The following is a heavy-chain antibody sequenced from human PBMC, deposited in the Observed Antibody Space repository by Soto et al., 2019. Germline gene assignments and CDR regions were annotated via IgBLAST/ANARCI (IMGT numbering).Heavy chain of an antibody. CDR3: ASGSHCTFGGVISPLGYYYGMVV. CDR1: GGSFSGYY. CDR2: INHSGST. J-gene: IGHJ6*01. Sequence: SETLSLPCAVYGGSFSGYYWSWIRQPPGKGLEWIGEINHSGSTNYNPSLKSRVTISVDTSKNQFSLKLSSVTAADTAVYYCASGSHCTFGGVISPLGYYYGMVVLGQGTTVTIFS. V-gene: IGHV4-34*01. D-gene: IGHD3-16*02.